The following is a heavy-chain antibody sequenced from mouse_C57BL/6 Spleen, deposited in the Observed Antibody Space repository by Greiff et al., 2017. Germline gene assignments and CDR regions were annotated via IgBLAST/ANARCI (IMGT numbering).Heavy chain of an antibody. CDR3: ARWGYGSPRHAMDY. CDR1: GYTFTSYW. J-gene: IGHJ4*01. CDR2: IDPSDSYT. Sequence: VQLQQPGAELVKPGASVKLSCKASGYTFTSYWMQWVKQRPGQGLEWIGEIDPSDSYTNYNQKFKGKATLTVDTSSSTAYMQLSSLTSEDSAVYYCARWGYGSPRHAMDYWGQGTSVTVSS. D-gene: IGHD1-1*01. V-gene: IGHV1-50*01.